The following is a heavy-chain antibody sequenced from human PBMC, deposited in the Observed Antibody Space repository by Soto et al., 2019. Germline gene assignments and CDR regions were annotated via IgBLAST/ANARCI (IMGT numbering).Heavy chain of an antibody. D-gene: IGHD6-13*01. CDR2: IKSKTDGGTT. V-gene: IGHV3-15*01. J-gene: IGHJ6*03. CDR1: GFTFSNAW. Sequence: GGSLRLSCAASGFTFSNAWMSWVRQAPGKGLEWVGRIKSKTDGGTTDYAAPVKGRFTISRDDSKNTLYLQMNSLKTEDTAVYYCTTGWLAAAGILVDYYYYMDVWGKGTTVTVSS. CDR3: TTGWLAAAGILVDYYYYMDV.